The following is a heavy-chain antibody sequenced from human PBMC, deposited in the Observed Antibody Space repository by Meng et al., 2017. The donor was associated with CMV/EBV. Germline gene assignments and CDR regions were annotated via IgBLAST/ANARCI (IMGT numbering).Heavy chain of an antibody. Sequence: QVHLVQAGVGLKTPGSSVKASCKASGGTFSSYAISWVRQAPGQGLEWMGGIIPIFGTANYAQKFQGRVTITADESTSTAYMELSSLRSEDTAVYYCARGVIEMATRVGLRYWGQGTLVTVSS. CDR1: GGTFSSYA. J-gene: IGHJ4*02. CDR3: ARGVIEMATRVGLRY. CDR2: IIPIFGTA. D-gene: IGHD5-24*01. V-gene: IGHV1-69*01.